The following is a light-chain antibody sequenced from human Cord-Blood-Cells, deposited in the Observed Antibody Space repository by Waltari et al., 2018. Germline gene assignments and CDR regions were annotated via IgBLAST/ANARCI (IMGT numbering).Light chain of an antibody. CDR2: DAS. CDR3: QQRSNWPLFT. V-gene: IGKV3-11*01. J-gene: IGKJ3*01. CDR1: QSVSSY. Sequence: EIVLTHSPATLSLSPGERATLSCRASQSVSSYLAWYQQKPGQAPRLLIYDASNRATGITARFSGSGSGTDFTLTISSLEPEDFAVYYCQQRSNWPLFTFGPGTKVDIK.